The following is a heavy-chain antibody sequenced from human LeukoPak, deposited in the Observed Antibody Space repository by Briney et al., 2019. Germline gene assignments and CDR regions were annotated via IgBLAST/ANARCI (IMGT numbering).Heavy chain of an antibody. Sequence: GGSLRLSCAASGFSFRTYAMTWVRQAPGKGLEWVSSISGSGATTYNADPLKGRFTISRDNSENTLYLQMNSLRAEDTAVYYCVEESTSSGYYYAPDYWGQGTLVTVS. J-gene: IGHJ4*02. CDR2: ISGSGATT. D-gene: IGHD3-22*01. CDR1: GFSFRTYA. V-gene: IGHV3-23*01. CDR3: VEESTSSGYYYAPDY.